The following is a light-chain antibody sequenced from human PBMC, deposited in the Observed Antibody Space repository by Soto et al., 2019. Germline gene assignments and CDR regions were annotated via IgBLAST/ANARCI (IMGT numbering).Light chain of an antibody. J-gene: IGKJ1*01. CDR3: QQRSNWLQR. CDR1: QSVSSY. V-gene: IGKV3-11*01. Sequence: EIVSTKSPATLSLSKGERATLTCRASQSVSSYLAWYQQKPGQAPRLLIYDASNRATGIPARFSGSGSGTDFTLTICSLEPEDFAVYYCQQRSNWLQRLGQGTKVDIK. CDR2: DAS.